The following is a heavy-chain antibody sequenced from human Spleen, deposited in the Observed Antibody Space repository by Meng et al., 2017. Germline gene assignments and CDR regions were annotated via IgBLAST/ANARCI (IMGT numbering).Heavy chain of an antibody. CDR3: AHGRVSSWVGYFQH. CDR1: GFSLSTSGVG. Sequence: QITLKESGPSRVKPTQTLTLTCTFSGFSLSTSGVGVGWIRQPPGKALEWLALIYWNGDKRYSPSLKSRLTITKDTSKNQVVLTMTNMDPVDTATYFCAHGRVSSWVGYFQHWGQGTLVTVSS. V-gene: IGHV2-5*01. D-gene: IGHD6-13*01. J-gene: IGHJ1*01. CDR2: IYWNGDK.